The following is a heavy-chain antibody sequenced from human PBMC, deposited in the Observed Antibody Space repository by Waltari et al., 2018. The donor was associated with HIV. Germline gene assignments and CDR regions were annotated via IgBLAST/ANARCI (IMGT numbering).Heavy chain of an antibody. CDR1: GRSINSTTYY. V-gene: IGHV4-39*07. D-gene: IGHD3-9*01. CDR3: AGEALLLRYLDWLGYYDI. CDR2: IYHSGPI. Sequence: QLQLQESGPGLVKPSETLSLSCTVSGRSINSTTYYWAWMPQTPGKGLEGLGRIYHSGPIHASPALQSGVPLALDTSKMHFALKLASVTAADTAVYLCAGEALLLRYLDWLGYYDIWGRGTLVTVSS. J-gene: IGHJ2*01.